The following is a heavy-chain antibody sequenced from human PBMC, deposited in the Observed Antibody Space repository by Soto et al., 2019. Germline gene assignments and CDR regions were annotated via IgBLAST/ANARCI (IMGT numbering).Heavy chain of an antibody. CDR1: GYTFTSYG. CDR2: ISAYNGNT. Sequence: ASVKVSCTASGYTFTSYGISWVRLAPGQGLEWMGWISAYNGNTNYAQKLQGRVTMTTDTSTSTAYMELRSLRPDDTAVYYCARVQESRYYDFWSGYYPDAFDIWGQGTMVTVSS. D-gene: IGHD3-3*01. V-gene: IGHV1-18*01. J-gene: IGHJ3*02. CDR3: ARVQESRYYDFWSGYYPDAFDI.